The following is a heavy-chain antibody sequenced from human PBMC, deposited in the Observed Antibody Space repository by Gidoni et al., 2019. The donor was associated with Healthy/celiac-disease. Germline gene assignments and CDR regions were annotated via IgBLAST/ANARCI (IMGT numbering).Heavy chain of an antibody. CDR1: GVSVSSGSSY. CDR2: IYYSGST. Sequence: QVQLQESGPGLVKPSETLSLTCTVSGVSVSSGSSYWSWIRQPPGKGLEWIGYIYYSGSTNYNPSLKSRVTISVDTSKNQFSLKLSSVTAADTAVYYCAREPSITMVRGVIGAFDIWGQGTMVTVSS. CDR3: AREPSITMVRGVIGAFDI. D-gene: IGHD3-10*01. V-gene: IGHV4-61*01. J-gene: IGHJ3*02.